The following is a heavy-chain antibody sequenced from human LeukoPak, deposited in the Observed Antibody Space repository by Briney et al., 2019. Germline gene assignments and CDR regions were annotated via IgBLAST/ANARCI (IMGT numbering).Heavy chain of an antibody. CDR3: ARGVTSALSYYDGMDV. Sequence: SETLSLTCAVYIGSFSGYYWSWIRQTPGKGLEWIGEINHSGSTYYNPSLETRVTISVDTSKNQFSLNLHSVTAADTAVYYCARGVTSALSYYDGMDVWGRGTTVTVSS. V-gene: IGHV4-34*01. D-gene: IGHD2/OR15-2a*01. CDR1: IGSFSGYY. J-gene: IGHJ6*02. CDR2: INHSGST.